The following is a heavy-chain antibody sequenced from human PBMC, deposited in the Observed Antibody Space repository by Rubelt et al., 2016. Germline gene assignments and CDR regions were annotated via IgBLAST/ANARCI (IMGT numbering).Heavy chain of an antibody. J-gene: IGHJ4*02. Sequence: EVQLVESGGGLIQPGGSLRHSCAASGLTVSSNYMTWVRQVPGKGLEWVSIIHSGGSTYYADSVKGRFTISRDDSKNTLYLQMNSLRAEDTAVYYCARAKIAARPFDCWGPGTLVTVSS. CDR1: GLTVSSNY. V-gene: IGHV3-53*01. CDR3: ARAKIAARPFDC. D-gene: IGHD6-6*01. CDR2: IHSGGST.